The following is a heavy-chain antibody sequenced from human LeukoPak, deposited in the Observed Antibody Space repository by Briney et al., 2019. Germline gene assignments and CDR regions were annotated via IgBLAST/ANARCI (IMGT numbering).Heavy chain of an antibody. V-gene: IGHV3-30*02. Sequence: PGGSLRLSCAASGFTFSSYGMHWVRQAPGKELEWVAFIRYDGSNKYYADSVKGRFTISRDNSKNTLYLQMNSLRAEDTAVYYCAKDVYEALDYWGQGTLVTVSS. D-gene: IGHD2/OR15-2a*01. J-gene: IGHJ4*02. CDR3: AKDVYEALDY. CDR1: GFTFSSYG. CDR2: IRYDGSNK.